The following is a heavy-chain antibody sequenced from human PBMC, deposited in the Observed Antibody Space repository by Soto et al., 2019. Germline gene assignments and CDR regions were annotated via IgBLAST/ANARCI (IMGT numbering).Heavy chain of an antibody. D-gene: IGHD3-16*02. CDR3: ASGGFEITFGGVIVVDAFDI. J-gene: IGHJ3*02. CDR1: GFTFSSYS. V-gene: IGHV3-48*01. Sequence: EVQLVESGGGLVQPGGSLRLSCSASGFTFSSYSMNWVRQAPGKGLEWVSYISSSSSTIYYADSVKGRFTISRDNAKNSLYLQMNSLRAEETAVYYCASGGFEITFGGVIVVDAFDIWGQGTMVTVSS. CDR2: ISSSSSTI.